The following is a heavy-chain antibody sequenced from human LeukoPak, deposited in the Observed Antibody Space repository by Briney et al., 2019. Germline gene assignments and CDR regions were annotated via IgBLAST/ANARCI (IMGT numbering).Heavy chain of an antibody. J-gene: IGHJ3*02. CDR3: ARGILVLPAAIRGDAFDI. D-gene: IGHD2-2*02. V-gene: IGHV1-69*13. Sequence: SVKVSCKASGGTFGDYGINWLRQAPGQGLEWMGGIIPVSGSANYLQKFQGRVTITADESMTTAYMELSSLRSEDTALYYCARGILVLPAAIRGDAFDIWGQGTMVTVSS. CDR1: GGTFGDYG. CDR2: IIPVSGSA.